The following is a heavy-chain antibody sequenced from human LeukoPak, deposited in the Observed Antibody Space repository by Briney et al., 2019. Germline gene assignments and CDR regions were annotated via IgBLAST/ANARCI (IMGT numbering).Heavy chain of an antibody. CDR1: GGSSSGYY. V-gene: IGHV4-34*01. J-gene: IGHJ6*02. Sequence: SETLSLTCAVYGGSSSGYYWSWIRQPPGKGLEWIGEINHSGSTNYNPSLKSRVTISVDTSKNQFSLKLSSVTAADTAVYYCARGSYCSSTSCYHRPAKRYYYGMDVWGQGTTVTVSS. D-gene: IGHD2-2*01. CDR2: INHSGST. CDR3: ARGSYCSSTSCYHRPAKRYYYGMDV.